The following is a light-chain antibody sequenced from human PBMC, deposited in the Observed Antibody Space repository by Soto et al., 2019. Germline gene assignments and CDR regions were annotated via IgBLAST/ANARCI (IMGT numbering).Light chain of an antibody. J-gene: IGKJ5*01. CDR2: GAS. V-gene: IGKV3-20*01. Sequence: EIVLKQSAATLSLSPGERASLSCGASQSITSSFLAWYQQKPGQPPRLLIYGASSRATGIPDRFSGTGSETDFTLTINRLEPEDFAVYYCQLYETSPITFGQRTRLEIK. CDR1: QSITSSF. CDR3: QLYETSPIT.